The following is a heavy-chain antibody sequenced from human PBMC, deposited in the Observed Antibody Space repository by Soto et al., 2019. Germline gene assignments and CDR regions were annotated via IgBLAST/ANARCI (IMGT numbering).Heavy chain of an antibody. D-gene: IGHD4-4*01. J-gene: IGHJ4*02. CDR2: INPNSGGT. Sequence: ASVKVSCKASGYTFTGYYMHWVRQAPGQGLEWMGWINPNSGGTNYAQKFQGWVTMTRDTSISTAYMELSRLRSDDTAVYYCARAPSNYVGVSDYWGQGTLVTVYS. CDR1: GYTFTGYY. CDR3: ARAPSNYVGVSDY. V-gene: IGHV1-2*04.